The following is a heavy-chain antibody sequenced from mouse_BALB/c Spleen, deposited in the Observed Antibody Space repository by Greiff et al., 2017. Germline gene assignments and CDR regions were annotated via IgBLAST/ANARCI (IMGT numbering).Heavy chain of an antibody. CDR1: GYTFTSYW. CDR2: IYPGDGDT. V-gene: IGHV1-87*01. J-gene: IGHJ3*01. D-gene: IGHD2-4*01. Sequence: VQLQQSGAELARPGASVKLSCKASGYTFTSYWMQWVKQRPGQGLEWIGAIYPGDGDTRYTQKFKGKATLTADKSSSTAYMQLSSLASEDSAVYYCARDAMITSWFAYWGQGTLVTVSA. CDR3: ARDAMITSWFAY.